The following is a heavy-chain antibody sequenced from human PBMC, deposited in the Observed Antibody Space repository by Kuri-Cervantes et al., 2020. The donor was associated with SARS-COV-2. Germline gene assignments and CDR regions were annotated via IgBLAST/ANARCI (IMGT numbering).Heavy chain of an antibody. J-gene: IGHJ5*02. V-gene: IGHV4-39*07. CDR3: ARPYCSSTSCYKGWFDP. CDR1: GESIGSGRHH. Sequence: SQTLSLTCAVSGESIGSGRHHWVWIRQPPGKGLEWVGSCDYSATSYYNPSLKSRVTISVDTSKNQFSLKLSSVTAADTAVYYCARPYCSSTSCYKGWFDPWGQGTLVTVSS. D-gene: IGHD2-2*02. CDR2: CDYSATS.